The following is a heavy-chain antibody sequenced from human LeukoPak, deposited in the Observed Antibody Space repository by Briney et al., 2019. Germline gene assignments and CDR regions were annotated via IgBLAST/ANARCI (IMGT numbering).Heavy chain of an antibody. Sequence: PSETLSLTCTVSGGSISSYYWSWIRQPPGKGLEWIGYIYYSGSTNYNPSLKSRVTISVDTSKNQFSLKLSSVTAADTAVYYCARLRYSYGYYYGMDVWGQGTTVIVSS. V-gene: IGHV4-59*08. CDR2: IYYSGST. D-gene: IGHD5-18*01. J-gene: IGHJ6*02. CDR3: ARLRYSYGYYYGMDV. CDR1: GGSISSYY.